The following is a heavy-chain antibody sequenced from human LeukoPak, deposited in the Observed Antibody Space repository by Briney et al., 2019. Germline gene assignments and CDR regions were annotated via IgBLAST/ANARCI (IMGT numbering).Heavy chain of an antibody. CDR3: ARSMGIGGNSYGPTDAFDI. J-gene: IGHJ3*02. Sequence: ASVKVSCKASGYTFTSYAIHWVRQAPGQRLEWMGRINAGNGNIIYSQNFQGRVTITRDTSASAAYMELSSLRSEDTAVYYCARSMGIGGNSYGPTDAFDIWGQGTMVTVSS. CDR1: GYTFTSYA. V-gene: IGHV1-3*01. CDR2: INAGNGNI. D-gene: IGHD5-18*01.